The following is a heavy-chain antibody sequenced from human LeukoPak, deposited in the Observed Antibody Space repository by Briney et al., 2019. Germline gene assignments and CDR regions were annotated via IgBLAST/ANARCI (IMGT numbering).Heavy chain of an antibody. Sequence: PGGSLRLSCAASGFTFSSYAMHWVRQARDNGLEWVAIISYDGSNKYYADSVNGRFTISRDNSKNTLYLQMNSMRAEDTAVYYCARDSYYGSGSYPFDYWGQGTLVTVSS. CDR3: ARDSYYGSGSYPFDY. CDR2: ISYDGSNK. D-gene: IGHD3-10*01. J-gene: IGHJ4*02. V-gene: IGHV3-30-3*01. CDR1: GFTFSSYA.